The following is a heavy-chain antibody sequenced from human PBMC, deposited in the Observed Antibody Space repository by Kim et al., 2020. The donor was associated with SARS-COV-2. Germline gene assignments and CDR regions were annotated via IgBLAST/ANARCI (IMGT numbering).Heavy chain of an antibody. CDR2: INAGNGNT. D-gene: IGHD3-9*01. V-gene: IGHV1-3*01. CDR1: GYTFTSYA. J-gene: IGHJ6*02. CDR3: ARSGLRYFDWLLPLIGMDV. Sequence: ASVKVSCKASGYTFTSYAMHWVRQAPGQRLEWMGWINAGNGNTKYSQKFQGRVTITRDTSASTAYMELSSLRSEDTAVYYCARSGLRYFDWLLPLIGMDVWGQGTTVTVSS.